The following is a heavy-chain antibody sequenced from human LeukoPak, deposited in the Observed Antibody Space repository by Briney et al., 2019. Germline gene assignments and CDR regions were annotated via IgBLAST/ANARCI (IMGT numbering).Heavy chain of an antibody. CDR1: GFTFDDYA. Sequence: GRSLRLSCAASGFTFDDYAMHWVRQAPGKGLEWVSGISWNSGSIGYADSVKGRFTISRDNSKNTLYLQMNSLRAEDTAVYYCAKDEYSSGCFDYWGQGTLVTVSS. J-gene: IGHJ4*02. D-gene: IGHD6-19*01. CDR2: ISWNSGSI. CDR3: AKDEYSSGCFDY. V-gene: IGHV3-9*01.